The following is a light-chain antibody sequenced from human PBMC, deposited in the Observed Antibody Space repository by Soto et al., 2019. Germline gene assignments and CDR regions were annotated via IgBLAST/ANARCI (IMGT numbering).Light chain of an antibody. Sequence: EIVLTQFPGTLSLSPGDRATLSCRASLSLSSYLTWYQHKPGQAPRLLFYDVSNRATGIPDRFSSSGSGTDFTLFSSRLEPEDCGVYYCQQNGRLPTFGPVTKVDIK. CDR3: QQNGRLPT. CDR2: DVS. J-gene: IGKJ3*01. CDR1: LSLSSY. V-gene: IGKV3-11*01.